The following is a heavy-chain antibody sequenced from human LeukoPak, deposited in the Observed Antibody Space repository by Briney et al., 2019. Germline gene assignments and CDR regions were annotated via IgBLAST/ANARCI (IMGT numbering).Heavy chain of an antibody. V-gene: IGHV4-61*02. D-gene: IGHD2-21*01. CDR3: ARDMVVMAGYWFDP. Sequence: SETLSLTCTVSGGSISSGGYYWSWIRQPAGKGLEWIGRIYTSGSTNYNPSLKSRVTMSVDTSKNQFSLKLSSVTAADTAVYYCARDMVVMAGYWFDPWGQGTLVTVSS. CDR1: GGSISSGGYY. CDR2: IYTSGST. J-gene: IGHJ5*02.